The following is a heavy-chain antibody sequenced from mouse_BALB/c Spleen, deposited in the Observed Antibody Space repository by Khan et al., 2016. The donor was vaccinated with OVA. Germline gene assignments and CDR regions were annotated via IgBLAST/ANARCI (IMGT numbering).Heavy chain of an antibody. V-gene: IGHV3-2*02. J-gene: IGHJ2*01. CDR2: ISYSGRT. Sequence: EVQLQESGPGPVKPSQSLSLTCTVTGYSITSDYAWNCIWQFPGNKLEWMGYISYSGRTSYNPSLKSRISITRDTSKNQFFLQLNSVTTEDTATYYCARSVTITTVVATDFDYWGQGTTLTVSS. CDR3: ARSVTITTVVATDFDY. D-gene: IGHD1-1*01. CDR1: GYSITSDYA.